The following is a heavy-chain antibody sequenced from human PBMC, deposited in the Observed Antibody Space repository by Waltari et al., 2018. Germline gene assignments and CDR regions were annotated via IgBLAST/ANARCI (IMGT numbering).Heavy chain of an antibody. CDR1: GYTFTSYA. CDR2: INAGNGNT. J-gene: IGHJ1*01. V-gene: IGHV1-3*01. D-gene: IGHD6-13*01. CDR3: AVSQQLEEEYFQH. Sequence: QVQLVQSGAEVKKPGASVKVSCKASGYTFTSYAMHWVLQAPGQRLEWMGWINAGNGNTKYSQKFQGRVTITRDTSISTAHMELSRLRSDDTAVYYCAVSQQLEEEYFQHWGQGTLVTVSS.